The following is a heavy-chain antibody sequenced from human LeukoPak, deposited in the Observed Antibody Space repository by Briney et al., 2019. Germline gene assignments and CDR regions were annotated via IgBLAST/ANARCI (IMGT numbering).Heavy chain of an antibody. J-gene: IGHJ6*03. CDR2: IYYSGST. CDR3: ATDPGSYYMDV. CDR1: GGSFSGYY. V-gene: IGHV4-59*01. Sequence: SETLSLTCAVYGGSFSGYYWSWIRQPPGKGLEWIGYIYYSGSTNYNPSLKSRVTISVDTSKNQFSLKLCSVTAADTAVYYCATDPGSYYMDVWGKGTTVTVSS. D-gene: IGHD3-10*01.